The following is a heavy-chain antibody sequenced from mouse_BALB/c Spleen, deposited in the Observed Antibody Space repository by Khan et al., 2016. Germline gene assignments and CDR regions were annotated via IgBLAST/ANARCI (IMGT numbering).Heavy chain of an antibody. D-gene: IGHD2-5*01. CDR1: GDSITSGY. J-gene: IGHJ1*01. V-gene: IGHV3-8*02. Sequence: EVQLQESGPSLVKPSQTLSLTCSVTGDSITSGYWNWIRKFPGHKLEYTGYISYSGSTYYTPSLKSRISITRDTSKNPSYLQLHSVTTVDTATSYCARYYSNNYWYFDVWGAGTTGTVSS. CDR3: ARYYSNNYWYFDV. CDR2: ISYSGST.